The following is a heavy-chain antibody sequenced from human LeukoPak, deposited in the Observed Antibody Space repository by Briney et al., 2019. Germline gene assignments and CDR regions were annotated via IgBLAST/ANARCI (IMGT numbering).Heavy chain of an antibody. V-gene: IGHV1-69*13. CDR1: GGTFSSYA. D-gene: IGHD3-22*01. Sequence: SVKVSCKASGGTFSSYAISWVRQAPGQGLEWMGGIIPIFGTANYAQKFQGKVTITADESTSTAYMELSSLRSEDTAVYYCAREKVDSSGYYYYWGQGTLVTVYS. J-gene: IGHJ4*02. CDR3: AREKVDSSGYYYY. CDR2: IIPIFGTA.